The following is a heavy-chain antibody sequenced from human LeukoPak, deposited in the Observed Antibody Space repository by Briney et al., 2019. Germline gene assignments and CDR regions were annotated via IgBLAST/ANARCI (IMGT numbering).Heavy chain of an antibody. Sequence: ASVKVSCKASGYTFSSYGISWVRQAPGQGHEWMGWISAYNGNTNGNTNYAQKFQGRVTMTTDTSTSTAYMELRSLRSDDTAVYYCARGASGSYSWFDPWGQGTLVTVSS. CDR2: ISAYNGNTNGNT. J-gene: IGHJ5*02. CDR3: ARGASGSYSWFDP. CDR1: GYTFSSYG. D-gene: IGHD1-26*01. V-gene: IGHV1-18*01.